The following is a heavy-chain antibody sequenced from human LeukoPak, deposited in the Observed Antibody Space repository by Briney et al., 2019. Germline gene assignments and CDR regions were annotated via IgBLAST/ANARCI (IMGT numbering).Heavy chain of an antibody. D-gene: IGHD3-10*01. CDR2: ISWDGGST. CDR3: AKGITMVRGVISEYGMDV. V-gene: IGHV3-43*01. CDR1: GFTFDEYT. Sequence: GGSLRLSCTASGFTFDEYTMDWVRQAPGKGLEWVSLISWDGGSTYYADSVKGRFTISRDNSKNSLYLQMNSLRTEDTALYYCAKGITMVRGVISEYGMDVWGQGTTVTVSS. J-gene: IGHJ6*02.